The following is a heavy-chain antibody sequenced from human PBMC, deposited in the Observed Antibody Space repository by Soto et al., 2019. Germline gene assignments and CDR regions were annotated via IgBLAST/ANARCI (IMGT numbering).Heavy chain of an antibody. D-gene: IGHD2-2*01. V-gene: IGHV4-31*03. CDR3: AREQLLTYYYYGMDV. CDR2: IYYSGST. J-gene: IGHJ6*02. Sequence: SETLSLTCTVSGGSISSGGYYWSWIRQHPGKGLEWIGYIYYSGSTYYNPSLKSRVTISVDTSKNQFSLKLSSVTAADTAVYYCAREQLLTYYYYGMDVWGQGTTVTVSS. CDR1: GGSISSGGYY.